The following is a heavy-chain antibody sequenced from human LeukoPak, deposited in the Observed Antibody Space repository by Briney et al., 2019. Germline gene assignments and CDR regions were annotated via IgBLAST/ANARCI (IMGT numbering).Heavy chain of an antibody. D-gene: IGHD5-24*01. CDR1: GGSISSSNW. CDR3: VGDGYNFGYFDY. Sequence: SGTLSLTCAVSGGSISSSNWWSWVRQPPGKGLEWIGEIYHSGSTNYNPSLKSRVTMSVDKPKNQFSLKLSSVTAADTAVYYCVGDGYNFGYFDYWGQGTLVTVSS. V-gene: IGHV4-4*02. CDR2: IYHSGST. J-gene: IGHJ4*02.